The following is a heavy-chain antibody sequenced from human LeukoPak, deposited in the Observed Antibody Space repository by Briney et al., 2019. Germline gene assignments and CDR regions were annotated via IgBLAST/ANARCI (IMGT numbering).Heavy chain of an antibody. CDR3: AKDRGIAAAGSPHSD. J-gene: IGHJ4*02. D-gene: IGHD6-13*01. CDR1: GFTFGGYA. CDR2: ISGGSEDS. V-gene: IGHV3-23*01. Sequence: GGSLRLSWTASGFTFGGYAMTWVRQAPGKGLEWVSSISGGSEDSYYADSVKGRFTISRDNSKNTLYLQMNSLRAEDTAVYYCAKDRGIAAAGSPHSDWGQGTLVTVSS.